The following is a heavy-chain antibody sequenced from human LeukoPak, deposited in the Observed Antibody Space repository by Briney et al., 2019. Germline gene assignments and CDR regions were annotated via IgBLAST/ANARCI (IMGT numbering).Heavy chain of an antibody. D-gene: IGHD5-12*01. CDR2: ISNSGGFT. Sequence: GGSLRLSCAASGFTFSSYAMSWVRQAPGKGLEWVSAISNSGGFTYYADSVKGRFTISRDNSRNSLYLQMNSLRAEDTAVYYCAKGLRAHGFDLWGQGTLVAVSS. CDR3: AKGLRAHGFDL. J-gene: IGHJ5*02. V-gene: IGHV3-23*01. CDR1: GFTFSSYA.